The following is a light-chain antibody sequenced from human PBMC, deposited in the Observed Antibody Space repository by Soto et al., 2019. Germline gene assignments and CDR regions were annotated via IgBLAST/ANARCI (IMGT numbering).Light chain of an antibody. CDR2: GAS. Sequence: EIVLTQSPGTLSLSPGERATLSCRASQSVSSSYLAWYQQKPGQAPRLLIYGASSRATGIPDRFSGSGSGTDFTLTNRRLEPEVFAVYCCQQYGSSLFTFGPGTKVDIK. CDR3: QQYGSSLFT. J-gene: IGKJ3*01. CDR1: QSVSSSY. V-gene: IGKV3-20*01.